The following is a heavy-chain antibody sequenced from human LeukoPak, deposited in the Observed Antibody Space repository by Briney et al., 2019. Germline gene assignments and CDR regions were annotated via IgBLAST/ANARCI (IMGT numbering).Heavy chain of an antibody. CDR3: ARANFCSSTSCYFGAAKYPGIFDY. J-gene: IGHJ4*02. Sequence: GGSLTLSCAASGFTFSSYGRHWVRQAPGKGLEWVAVIWYDGSNKYYADSVKGRFTISRDNSKNTLYLQMPSLRAEDTAVYYCARANFCSSTSCYFGAAKYPGIFDYWGQGNLVTVSS. CDR2: IWYDGSNK. CDR1: GFTFSSYG. V-gene: IGHV3-33*01. D-gene: IGHD2-2*01.